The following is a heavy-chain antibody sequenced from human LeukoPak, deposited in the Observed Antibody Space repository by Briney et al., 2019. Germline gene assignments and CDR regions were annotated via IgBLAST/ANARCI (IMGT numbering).Heavy chain of an antibody. J-gene: IGHJ4*02. Sequence: PGGSLRLSCAASGFTFSRYAMSCVSHTLQKRLERGSPISGSGGRTYYVASVKGRFTISRGNSKSTLFLEMNSLRAEDTAVYYGAKDPRVGSRVATPRHWGQGTLVTVSS. CDR2: ISGSGGRT. V-gene: IGHV3-23*01. D-gene: IGHD5-24*01. CDR1: GFTFSRYA. CDR3: AKDPRVGSRVATPRH.